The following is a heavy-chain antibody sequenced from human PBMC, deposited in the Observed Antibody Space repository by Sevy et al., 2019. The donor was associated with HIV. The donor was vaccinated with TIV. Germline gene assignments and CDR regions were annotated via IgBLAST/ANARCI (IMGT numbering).Heavy chain of an antibody. V-gene: IGHV1-3*01. CDR1: GYTFTSYA. Sequence: ASVKVSCKASGYTFTSYAMHWVRQAPGQRLEWMGWINAGNGNTKYSQRFQGRVTITRDTSASTAYMELSSLRSEDTAVYYCARGLLWSNAFDIWGRGTMVTVSS. CDR2: INAGNGNT. J-gene: IGHJ3*02. CDR3: ARGLLWSNAFDI. D-gene: IGHD5-18*01.